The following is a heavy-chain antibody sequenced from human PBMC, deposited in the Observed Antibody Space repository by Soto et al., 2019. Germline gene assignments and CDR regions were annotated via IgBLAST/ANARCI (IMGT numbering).Heavy chain of an antibody. CDR3: AGDRDSSNWFYY. CDR1: GFTIRNNY. J-gene: IGHJ5*01. CDR2: IYSGGST. V-gene: IGHV3-66*01. D-gene: IGHD6-13*01. Sequence: GGSLRLSCAASGFTIRNNYMSWVRQAPGKGLDWVSIIYSGGSTFYADSVKGRFIISRDESKNTLFLQMSSLRADDTAVYYCAGDRDSSNWFYYWGQGTLVTVSS.